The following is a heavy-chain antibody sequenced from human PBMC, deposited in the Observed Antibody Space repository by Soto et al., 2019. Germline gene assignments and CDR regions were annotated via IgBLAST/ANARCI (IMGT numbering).Heavy chain of an antibody. CDR2: ISGSGGST. CDR3: AKGAYYDILTGYYFDY. D-gene: IGHD3-9*01. Sequence: PGGSLRLSCAASGFTFSSYAMSWVRQAPGKGLEWVSAISGSGGSTYYADSVKGRFTISRDNSKNTLYLQMNSLRAEDTAAFYCAKGAYYDILTGYYFDYWGQGTLVTVSS. J-gene: IGHJ4*02. CDR1: GFTFSSYA. V-gene: IGHV3-23*01.